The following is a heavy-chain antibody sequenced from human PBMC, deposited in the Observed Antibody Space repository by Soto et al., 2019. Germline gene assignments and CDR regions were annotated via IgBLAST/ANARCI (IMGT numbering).Heavy chain of an antibody. D-gene: IGHD6-19*01. Sequence: SETLSLTCSVSGDSINSNYWNWIRQSPSKGLEWIAYIHNSGSTNQNPSLKSRVTISIDTSKNQFSLTLTSVTAADTAVYYCARGRAVSKSFYFDYWGQGILVTVSS. V-gene: IGHV4-59*01. CDR2: IHNSGST. J-gene: IGHJ4*02. CDR1: GDSINSNY. CDR3: ARGRAVSKSFYFDY.